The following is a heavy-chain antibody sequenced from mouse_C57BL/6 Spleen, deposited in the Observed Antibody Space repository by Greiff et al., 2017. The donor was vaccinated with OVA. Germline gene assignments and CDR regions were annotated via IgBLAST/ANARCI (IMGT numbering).Heavy chain of an antibody. CDR2: IWSGGST. CDR1: GFSLTSYG. D-gene: IGHD1-1*01. J-gene: IGHJ4*01. V-gene: IGHV2-2*01. Sequence: VQLKQSGPGLVQPSQSLSITCTVSGFSLTSYGVHWVRQSPGKGLEWLGVIWSGGSTDYNAAFISRLSISKDNSKSQVFFKMNSLQADDTAIYYCATIPSYYYGSSYAYAMDYWGQGTSVTVSS. CDR3: ATIPSYYYGSSYAYAMDY.